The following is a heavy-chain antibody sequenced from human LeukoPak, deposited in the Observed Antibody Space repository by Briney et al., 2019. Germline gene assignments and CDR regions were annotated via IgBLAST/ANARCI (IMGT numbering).Heavy chain of an antibody. V-gene: IGHV7-4-1*02. CDR3: ARDQALDGDPGGDY. Sequence: ASVKVSCKASGYTFTSYAMNWVRQAPGQGLEWMGWISTNTGNPTYAQGFTGRFVFSLDTSVSTAYLQISSLKAEDTAVYYCARDQALDGDPGGDYWGQGTLVTVSS. CDR2: ISTNTGNP. D-gene: IGHD4-17*01. CDR1: GYTFTSYA. J-gene: IGHJ4*02.